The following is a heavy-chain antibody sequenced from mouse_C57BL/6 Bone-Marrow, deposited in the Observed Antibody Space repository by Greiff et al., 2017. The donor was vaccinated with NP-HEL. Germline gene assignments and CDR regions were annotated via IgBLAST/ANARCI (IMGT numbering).Heavy chain of an antibody. CDR2: IDPANGNT. D-gene: IGHD2-5*01. CDR3: ASPNYYSNPYWYFDV. CDR1: GFNIKNTY. Sequence: EVQLQQSVAELVRPGASVKLSCTASGFNIKNTYMHWVKQRPEQGLEWIGRIDPANGNTKYAPKFQGKATITADTSSNTAYLQLSSLTSEDTAIYYCASPNYYSNPYWYFDVWGTGTTVTVSS. V-gene: IGHV14-3*01. J-gene: IGHJ1*03.